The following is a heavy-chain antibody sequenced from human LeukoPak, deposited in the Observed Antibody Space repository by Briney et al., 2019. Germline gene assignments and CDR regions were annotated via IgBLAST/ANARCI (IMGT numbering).Heavy chain of an antibody. V-gene: IGHV1-2*06. J-gene: IGHJ4*02. CDR2: INPNSGGP. D-gene: IGHD5-18*01. CDR1: GYTFTGYY. Sequence: ASVKVSCKASGYTFTGYYIHWVRQAPGQGLEWMGRINPNSGGPNYGQKFRGTVTMTRDTSISTAYLELSNLRSDDTAAYYCVRGYSYGFYFDYWGQGSLVTVSS. CDR3: VRGYSYGFYFDY.